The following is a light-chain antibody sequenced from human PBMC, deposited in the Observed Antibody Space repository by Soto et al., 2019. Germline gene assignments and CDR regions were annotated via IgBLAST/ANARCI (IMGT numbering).Light chain of an antibody. CDR3: QDRSYWPLT. CDR2: DAS. V-gene: IGKV3-11*01. CDR1: QSVSSY. Sequence: EIVLTQSPATLSLSPGERATLSCRASQSVSSYLAWYQQKPGQAPRLLIYDASNRATGIPARFSGSGSGTAFTLTINSLEPEDFAVDYDQDRSYWPLTFGGGTKVVIK. J-gene: IGKJ4*01.